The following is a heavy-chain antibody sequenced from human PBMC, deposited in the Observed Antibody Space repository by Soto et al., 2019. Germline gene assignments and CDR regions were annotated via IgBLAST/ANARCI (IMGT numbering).Heavy chain of an antibody. Sequence: GGSLRLSCAASGFTFSSYSISWVRQAPWKGLEWVSAISGSGGSTYYADSVRGRLTISRDNSKNTLYLQMNSLRAEDTAVYYCAKDLRPISGSYHYYFDYLGQGTLVPVSP. V-gene: IGHV3-23*01. J-gene: IGHJ4*02. CDR3: AKDLRPISGSYHYYFDY. CDR1: GFTFSSYS. CDR2: ISGSGGST. D-gene: IGHD1-26*01.